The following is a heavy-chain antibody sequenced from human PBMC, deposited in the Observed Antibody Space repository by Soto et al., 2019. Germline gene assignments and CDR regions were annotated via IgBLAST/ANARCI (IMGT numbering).Heavy chain of an antibody. V-gene: IGHV4-39*07. Sequence: SETLSLTCTVSGGSISSSIYYWGWIRQPPGKGLEWIGSIYYSGSTYYNPSLKSRVTISVDTSKNQFSLKLSSVTAADTAVYYCARGPPYGSGSYNYYYYMDVWGKGTTVTVSS. CDR2: IYYSGST. CDR1: GGSISSSIYY. CDR3: ARGPPYGSGSYNYYYYMDV. D-gene: IGHD3-10*01. J-gene: IGHJ6*03.